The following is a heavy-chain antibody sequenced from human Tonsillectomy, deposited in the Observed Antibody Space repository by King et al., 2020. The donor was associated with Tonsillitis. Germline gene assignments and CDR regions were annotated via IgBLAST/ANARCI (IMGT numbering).Heavy chain of an antibody. D-gene: IGHD2-21*02. CDR3: ARAYCGGDCYSYYFDY. V-gene: IGHV4-59*01. CDR2: IYYSGST. Sequence: QLQESGPGLVKPSETLSLTCTVSGGSISRYYWSWIRQPPGKGLEWIGEIYYSGSTNYNPSLKSRVTLSVDTPKNQFSLKLSSVTAADTAVYYCARAYCGGDCYSYYFDYWGQGTLVTVSS. CDR1: GGSISRYY. J-gene: IGHJ4*02.